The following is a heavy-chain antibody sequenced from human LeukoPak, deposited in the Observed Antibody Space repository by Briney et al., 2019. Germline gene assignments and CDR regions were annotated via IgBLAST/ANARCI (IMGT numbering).Heavy chain of an antibody. D-gene: IGHD6-19*01. Sequence: PGGSLRLSCAASGFTFSSYEMNWVRQAPGKGLEWVSYISSSGPTIYYADSVKGRFTISRDNAKNSLFLQMNSLRAEDTAVYHCARGDQGVAGYYFDYWGQGTLVTVSS. V-gene: IGHV3-48*03. CDR3: ARGDQGVAGYYFDY. CDR2: ISSSGPTI. CDR1: GFTFSSYE. J-gene: IGHJ4*02.